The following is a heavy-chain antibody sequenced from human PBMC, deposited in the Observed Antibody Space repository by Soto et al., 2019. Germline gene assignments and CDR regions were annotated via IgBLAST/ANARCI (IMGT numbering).Heavy chain of an antibody. CDR2: ISADGQGK. Sequence: GGSLRLSCAASGFTFSTYALSWVRQAPGKGLEWVAAISADGQGKYYADSVKGRFTISRDNSKNTLYLHMNSLRAEDTAVYYCARDLLLGTTVATKVFDYWGQGILLSVSS. V-gene: IGHV3-23*01. J-gene: IGHJ4*02. CDR1: GFTFSTYA. CDR3: ARDLLLGTTVATKVFDY. D-gene: IGHD4-17*01.